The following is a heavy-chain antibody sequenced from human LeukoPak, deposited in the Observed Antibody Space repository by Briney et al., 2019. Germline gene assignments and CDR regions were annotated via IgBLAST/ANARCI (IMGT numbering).Heavy chain of an antibody. D-gene: IGHD2-2*01. Sequence: ASVKVSCKVSEYRLTELSMHWVRLAPGKGLEWMGGFDPEDVDTIYAQKFQGRVTLTRDTSTSTVYMDLSSLRSEDTAVYYCARRGYCISTSCSLDYWGQGTLVTVSS. V-gene: IGHV1-24*01. J-gene: IGHJ4*02. CDR3: ARRGYCISTSCSLDY. CDR1: EYRLTELS. CDR2: FDPEDVDT.